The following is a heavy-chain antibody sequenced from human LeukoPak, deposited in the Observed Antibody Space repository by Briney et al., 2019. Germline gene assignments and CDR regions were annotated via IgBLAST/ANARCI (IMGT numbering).Heavy chain of an antibody. J-gene: IGHJ4*02. Sequence: GASVKVSCKASGYTFTNYGITWVRQAPGQGLEWMGWINTNNGNTNYAQKFQGRVTMTTDTSTTTGYMELRSLRSDDTAVYYCARGPIAAAGDYWGQGTLVTVSS. V-gene: IGHV1-18*01. CDR2: INTNNGNT. D-gene: IGHD6-13*01. CDR3: ARGPIAAAGDY. CDR1: GYTFTNYG.